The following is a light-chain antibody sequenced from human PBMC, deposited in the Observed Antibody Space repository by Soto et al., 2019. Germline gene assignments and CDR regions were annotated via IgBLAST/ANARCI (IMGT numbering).Light chain of an antibody. CDR2: EVN. J-gene: IGLJ1*01. V-gene: IGLV2-14*01. CDR3: ASFATSSPRV. Sequence: QSALTQPASVSGSPGQSITVSCTGTSSDIGTDNYVSWYQQHPGKAPKLLIYEVNNRPSGISNRFSASKSGNTASLSISGLQAEDEADYYCASFATSSPRVFGTGTKLTVL. CDR1: SSDIGTDNY.